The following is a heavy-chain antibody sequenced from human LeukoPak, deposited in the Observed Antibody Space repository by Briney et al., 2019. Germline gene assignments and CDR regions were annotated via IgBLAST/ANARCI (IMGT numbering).Heavy chain of an antibody. CDR2: IYYSGST. CDR3: ARDVHYYDSLHFDY. D-gene: IGHD3-22*01. V-gene: IGHV4-39*07. CDR1: GGSISSSSYY. J-gene: IGHJ4*02. Sequence: PSETLSLTCTVSGGSISSSSYYWGWIRQPPGNGLEWIGSIYYSGSTYYNPSLKSRVTISVDTSKNQFSLKLSSVTAADTAVYYCARDVHYYDSLHFDYWGQGTLVTVSS.